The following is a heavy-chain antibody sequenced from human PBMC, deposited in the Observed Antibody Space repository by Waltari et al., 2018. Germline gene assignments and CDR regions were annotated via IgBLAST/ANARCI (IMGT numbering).Heavy chain of an antibody. CDR2: VSGNGANT. CDR1: GFTFNDYG. D-gene: IGHD1-26*01. J-gene: IGHJ4*02. CDR3: AKVRGIYYNYFFDF. V-gene: IGHV3-23*01. Sequence: EVQLLESGGGLVQPGGSLRLSCAASGFTFNDYGINWVRQAPGKGRGWVSGVSGNGANTYYADSVKGRFVISRDNSKNTVYLEMNSLRADDTAVYYCAKVRGIYYNYFFDFWGQGALVAVSS.